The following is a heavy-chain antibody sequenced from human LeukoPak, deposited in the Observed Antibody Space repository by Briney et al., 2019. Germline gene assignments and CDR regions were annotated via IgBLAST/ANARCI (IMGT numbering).Heavy chain of an antibody. J-gene: IGHJ4*02. D-gene: IGHD5-24*01. CDR2: IYYSGTT. Sequence: SETLSLTCTVSGGSISSYYWSWIRQPPGKGLEWIGYIYYSGTTNYNPSLESRVTISVDTSKNQFSLKLSSVTAADTAVYYCARVDGDGYNLNFDYWGQGTLVTVSS. CDR1: GGSISSYY. CDR3: ARVDGDGYNLNFDY. V-gene: IGHV4-59*01.